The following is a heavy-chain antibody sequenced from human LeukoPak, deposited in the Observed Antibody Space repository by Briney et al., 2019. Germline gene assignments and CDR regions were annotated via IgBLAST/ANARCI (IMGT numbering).Heavy chain of an antibody. CDR2: ISGSGGGT. V-gene: IGHV3-23*01. J-gene: IGHJ6*02. CDR1: GFTFSDYA. CDR3: AKDLAGSSTSWPNYYYYGMDV. D-gene: IGHD2-2*01. Sequence: GGSLRLSCAASGFTFSDYAMSWVRQAPGKGLEWVSDISGSGGGTHYADSVKGRFTISRDNSRNTLYLQMNSLRAEDTAVYYCAKDLAGSSTSWPNYYYYGMDVWGQGTTVTVSS.